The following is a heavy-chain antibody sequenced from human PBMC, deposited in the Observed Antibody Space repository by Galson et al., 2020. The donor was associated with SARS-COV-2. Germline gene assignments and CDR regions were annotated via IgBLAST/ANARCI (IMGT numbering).Heavy chain of an antibody. CDR2: ISSYNGNT. V-gene: IGHV1-18*04. J-gene: IGHJ6*02. Sequence: SVKVSCKASGYTFPNYGISWVRQAPCQGLQWMGLISSYNGNTHYAQKLQGRVTLTTDTSTSTAYMALRSLRSDDTAVYYCARDHPSIAARLGRYCYGMDGWGQGTTVTVAS. CDR1: GYTFPNYG. D-gene: IGHD6-6*01. CDR3: ARDHPSIAARLGRYCYGMDG.